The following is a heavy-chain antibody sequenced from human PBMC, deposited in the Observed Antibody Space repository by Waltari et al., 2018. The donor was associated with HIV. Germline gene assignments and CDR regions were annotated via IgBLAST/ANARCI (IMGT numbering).Heavy chain of an antibody. CDR2: INAANGNT. D-gene: IGHD3-22*01. Sequence: QVQLVQSGAEVKKPGASGKVSCKASGYTFTSYAMHWVRQAPGQRLEWMGWINAANGNTKYSQKSQGRVTITRDTSASTAYMELSSLRSEDTAVYYCARDGYYYDSSGYSSYFDYWGQGTLVTVSS. J-gene: IGHJ4*02. CDR3: ARDGYYYDSSGYSSYFDY. V-gene: IGHV1-3*01. CDR1: GYTFTSYA.